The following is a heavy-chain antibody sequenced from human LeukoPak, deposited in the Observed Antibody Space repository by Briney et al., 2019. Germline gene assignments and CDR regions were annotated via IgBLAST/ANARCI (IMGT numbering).Heavy chain of an antibody. CDR2: TRNKANSYTT. D-gene: IGHD6-13*01. CDR1: GFIFSDHY. Sequence: GGSLRLSCAASGFIFSDHYMDWVRQAPGKGLEWVGRTRNKANSYTTEYAASVKGRFTISRDDSKNSPYLQMNSLKTEDTAVYYCARGRSSSWYYFDYWGQGTLVTVSS. V-gene: IGHV3-72*01. CDR3: ARGRSSSWYYFDY. J-gene: IGHJ4*02.